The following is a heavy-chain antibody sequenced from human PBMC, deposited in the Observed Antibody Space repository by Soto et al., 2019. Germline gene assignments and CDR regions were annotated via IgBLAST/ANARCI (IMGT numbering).Heavy chain of an antibody. CDR1: GFTFNTFG. CDR2: ISYDGSDK. J-gene: IGHJ4*02. D-gene: IGHD2-2*01. CDR3: AKSPNFYCSSYHCYKYYFDY. Sequence: QEQLVESGGGVVLPGRSLRLSCAASGFTFNTFGMHWVRQAPGKGLEWVAVISYDGSDKYYSDSVRGRFTISRDNSMNTLYLQMNSLSTEDTAVYYCAKSPNFYCSSYHCYKYYFDYWGQGTLVTFSS. V-gene: IGHV3-30*18.